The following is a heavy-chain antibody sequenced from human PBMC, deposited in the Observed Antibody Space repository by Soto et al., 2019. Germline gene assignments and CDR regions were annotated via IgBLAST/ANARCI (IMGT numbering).Heavy chain of an antibody. CDR1: GGSISSSSYY. CDR2: IYYSGST. D-gene: IGHD6-6*01. Sequence: QLQLQESGPGLVKPSETLSLTCTVSGGSISSSSYYWGWIRQPPGKGLEWIGSIYYSGSTYYNPSLKSRVTISVDTSKTQLSLKLSSVTAADTAVYYCARLRKYSSQLFDYWGQGTLVTVSS. V-gene: IGHV4-39*01. J-gene: IGHJ4*02. CDR3: ARLRKYSSQLFDY.